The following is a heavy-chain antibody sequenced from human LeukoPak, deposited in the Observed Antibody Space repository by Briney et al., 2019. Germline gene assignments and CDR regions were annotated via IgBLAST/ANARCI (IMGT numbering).Heavy chain of an antibody. CDR3: ARGEGAYYYGSGSPGLDY. J-gene: IGHJ4*02. CDR1: GYTFTGYY. Sequence: ASVKVSCKASGYTFTGYYMHWVRQAPGQGLEWMGWINPNSGGTNYSQKFQGRVTMTRDPSISTAYMELSRLRSDDTAVYYCARGEGAYYYGSGSPGLDYWGQGTLVTVSS. D-gene: IGHD3-10*01. CDR2: INPNSGGT. V-gene: IGHV1-2*02.